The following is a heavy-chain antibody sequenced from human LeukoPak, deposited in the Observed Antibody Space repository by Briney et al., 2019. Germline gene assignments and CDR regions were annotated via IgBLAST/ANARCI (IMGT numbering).Heavy chain of an antibody. Sequence: ASVKVSCKASGGTFSSYAISWVRQAPGQGLEWMGGIIPIFGTANYAQKFQGRVTITADESTSTAYMELSSLRSEDTAVYYCARAPADYAPPDYWGQGTLVTVSS. V-gene: IGHV1-69*13. J-gene: IGHJ4*02. CDR2: IIPIFGTA. CDR1: GGTFSSYA. CDR3: ARAPADYAPPDY. D-gene: IGHD4-17*01.